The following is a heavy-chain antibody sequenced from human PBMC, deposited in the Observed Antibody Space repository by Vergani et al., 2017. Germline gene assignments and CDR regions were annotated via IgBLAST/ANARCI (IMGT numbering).Heavy chain of an antibody. CDR1: GYTFTGYY. J-gene: IGHJ3*02. CDR2: INPNSGGT. CDR3: ARVRAIHCSGGSCYPRPDAFDI. D-gene: IGHD2-15*01. V-gene: IGHV1-2*02. Sequence: QVQLVQSGAEVKKPGASVKVSCKASGYTFTGYYMHWVRQAPGQGLEWMGWINPNSGGTNYAQKFQGRVTMTRDTSISTAYMELSRLRSDDTAVYYCARVRAIHCSGGSCYPRPDAFDIWGQGTMVTVSS.